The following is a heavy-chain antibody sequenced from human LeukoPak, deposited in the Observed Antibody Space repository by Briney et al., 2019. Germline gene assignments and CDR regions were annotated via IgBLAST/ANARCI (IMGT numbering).Heavy chain of an antibody. CDR2: IYHRGST. D-gene: IGHD3-10*01. J-gene: IGHJ4*02. V-gene: IGHV4-59*12. Sequence: SETLSLTCTVSGGSISPYYWSWIRQPPGKGLEWIGYIYHRGSTNYNPSLKSRVTISIDTSKNQFSLKLSSVTAADTAVYYCASSMGFGELSIIDYWGQGTLVTVSS. CDR3: ASSMGFGELSIIDY. CDR1: GGSISPYY.